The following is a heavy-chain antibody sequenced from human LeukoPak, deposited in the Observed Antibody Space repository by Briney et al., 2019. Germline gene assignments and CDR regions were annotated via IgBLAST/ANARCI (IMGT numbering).Heavy chain of an antibody. D-gene: IGHD3-16*01. CDR1: GFMFSRLG. V-gene: IGHV3-33*06. CDR3: AKEGDQFRGYLDA. CDR2: IWHDGSVE. J-gene: IGHJ6*03. Sequence: PGGSLRLSCTASGFMFSRLGMQWVRQAPGEGLEWVAMIWHDGSVEEYADPVKGRFTISRDNSQNTLYLQMNSLRDDDTAVYYCAKEGDQFRGYLDAWGKGTTVTVSS.